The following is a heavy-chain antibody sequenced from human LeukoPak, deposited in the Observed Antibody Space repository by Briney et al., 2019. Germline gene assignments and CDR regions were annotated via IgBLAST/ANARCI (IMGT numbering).Heavy chain of an antibody. J-gene: IGHJ4*02. CDR3: ARDSVVVVPAAIYYSNYAFDY. CDR1: GFTFSSYS. D-gene: IGHD2-2*01. V-gene: IGHV3-21*01. Sequence: GGSLRLSCAASGFTFSSYSMNWVRQAPGKGLEWVSSISSSSSYIYYADSVKGRFTISRDNAKNSLYLQMNSLRAEDTAVYYCARDSVVVVPAAIYYSNYAFDYWGQGTLVNVSS. CDR2: ISSSSSYI.